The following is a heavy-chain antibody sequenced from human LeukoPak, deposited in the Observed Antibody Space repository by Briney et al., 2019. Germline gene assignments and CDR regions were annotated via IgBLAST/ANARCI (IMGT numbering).Heavy chain of an antibody. CDR3: AKDRPNYHESNGHYYRLNGDS. J-gene: IGHJ5*01. V-gene: IGHV3-23*01. D-gene: IGHD3-22*01. Sequence: PGGSLRLSCAASGFTFNIYAMSWVRQAPGKGLEWVSSITSSGDATFHADSVKDRFTISRDNSKSTLYLQMSRLRVEDTAVYYCAKDRPNYHESNGHYYRLNGDSWGQGTLVTASS. CDR2: ITSSGDAT. CDR1: GFTFNIYA.